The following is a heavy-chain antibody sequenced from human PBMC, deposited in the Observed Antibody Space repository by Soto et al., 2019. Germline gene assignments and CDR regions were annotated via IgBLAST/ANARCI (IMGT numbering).Heavy chain of an antibody. J-gene: IGHJ4*02. Sequence: ASVKVSCKASGYTFTSYYMHWVRQAPGQGLEWMGIINPSGGSTSYAQKFQGRVTMTRDTSTSTVYMELSSLRSEDTAVYYCARVTEDSSGYYYPHFDYWGQGTLVTVSS. D-gene: IGHD3-22*01. CDR3: ARVTEDSSGYYYPHFDY. CDR2: INPSGGST. V-gene: IGHV1-46*01. CDR1: GYTFTSYY.